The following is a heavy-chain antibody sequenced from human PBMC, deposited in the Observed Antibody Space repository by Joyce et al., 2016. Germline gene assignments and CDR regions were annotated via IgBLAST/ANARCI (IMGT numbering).Heavy chain of an antibody. CDR1: GYRFNSYW. CDR2: IYPGDSNT. Sequence: EVQLVQSGAEVKKPGESLRISCKGSGYRFNSYWIGWVRQMPGKGLEWMGLIYPGDSNTKNSPSFQGQVTFSADKSINTAYLQWTSLKASDTAMYYCARRRSFGSGSYLAAFDIWGQGTMVIVSS. CDR3: ARRRSFGSGSYLAAFDI. D-gene: IGHD3-10*01. V-gene: IGHV5-51*01. J-gene: IGHJ3*02.